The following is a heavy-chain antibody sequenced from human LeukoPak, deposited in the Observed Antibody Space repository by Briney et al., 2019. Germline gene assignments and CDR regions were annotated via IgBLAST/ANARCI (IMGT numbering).Heavy chain of an antibody. D-gene: IGHD6-13*01. CDR3: ARENRATAGLDAFAI. CDR2: IYYSGST. V-gene: IGHV4-61*01. Sequence: SETLSLTCTVSGGSVTSGNYYWSWIRQPPGKGLEWIGYIYYSGSTNCNPSLKSRVTMSLDTSKNQFSLKLSSVTAADTALYYCARENRATAGLDAFAIWGQGTMVIVSS. J-gene: IGHJ3*02. CDR1: GGSVTSGNYY.